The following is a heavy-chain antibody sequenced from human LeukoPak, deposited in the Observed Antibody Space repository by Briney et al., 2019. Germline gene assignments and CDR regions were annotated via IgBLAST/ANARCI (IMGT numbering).Heavy chain of an antibody. CDR3: ARASSWSGLDY. J-gene: IGHJ4*02. Sequence: GGSLRLSCAASGFTFSSYSMNWVRQAPGKGLEWVSYISSSSSTIYYADSVKGRFTIPRDNSKNTLYLQMGSLRAEDMAVYYCARASSWSGLDYWGQGTLVTVSS. D-gene: IGHD3-3*01. V-gene: IGHV3-48*01. CDR2: ISSSSSTI. CDR1: GFTFSSYS.